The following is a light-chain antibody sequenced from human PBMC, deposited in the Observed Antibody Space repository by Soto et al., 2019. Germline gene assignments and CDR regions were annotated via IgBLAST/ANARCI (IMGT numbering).Light chain of an antibody. J-gene: IGKJ3*01. V-gene: IGKV3-20*01. Sequence: EIVLTQSPGTLSLSPGERATLSCRASQSISSGYLAWYQQIPGQAPRLLIYGASSRAGGTPDRFSGSGSGTDFTLSISSLEPGDSAVYYCHHYGSPFGPGTKVEIK. CDR2: GAS. CDR3: HHYGSP. CDR1: QSISSGY.